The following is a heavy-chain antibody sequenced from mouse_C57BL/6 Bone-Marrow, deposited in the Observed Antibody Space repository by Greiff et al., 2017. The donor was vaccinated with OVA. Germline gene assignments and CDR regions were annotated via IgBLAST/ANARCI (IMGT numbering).Heavy chain of an antibody. Sequence: VQLQQSGPELVKPGASVKISCKASGYSFTGYYMNWVKQSPEKSLEWIGEINPSTGGTTYNQKFKAKATLTVDKSSSTAYMQLKSLTSEDSAVYYCAGWYFDVWGTGTTVTVSS. V-gene: IGHV1-42*01. CDR3: AGWYFDV. CDR2: INPSTGGT. J-gene: IGHJ1*03. CDR1: GYSFTGYY.